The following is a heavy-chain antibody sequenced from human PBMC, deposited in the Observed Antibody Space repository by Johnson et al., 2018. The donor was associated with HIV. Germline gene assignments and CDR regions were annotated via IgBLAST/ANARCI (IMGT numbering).Heavy chain of an antibody. D-gene: IGHD6-6*01. Sequence: QVQLVESGGGVVQPGRSLRLSCAASGLTFSSYAMHWVRQAPGKGLEWVAVISYDGSNKYYADSVKGRFTISRDNSKNTLYLQMNSLRAEDTAVYYCAKVAYSSSYLDAFDIWGQGTMVTVSS. CDR1: GLTFSSYA. J-gene: IGHJ3*02. V-gene: IGHV3-30*04. CDR2: ISYDGSNK. CDR3: AKVAYSSSYLDAFDI.